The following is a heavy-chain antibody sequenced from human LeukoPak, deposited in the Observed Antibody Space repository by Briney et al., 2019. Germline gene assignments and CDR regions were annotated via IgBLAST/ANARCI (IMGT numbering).Heavy chain of an antibody. Sequence: ASETLSLTCAVYGGSFSNYYWSWIRQPPGKGLEWIGEINHSGSTNYNPSLKSRVTIPVDTSKNQFSLKLSPVTAADTTVYYCARYVVYGSGIYYFDYWGQGTLVTVSS. CDR2: INHSGST. D-gene: IGHD3-10*01. V-gene: IGHV4-34*01. CDR3: ARYVVYGSGIYYFDY. J-gene: IGHJ4*02. CDR1: GGSFSNYY.